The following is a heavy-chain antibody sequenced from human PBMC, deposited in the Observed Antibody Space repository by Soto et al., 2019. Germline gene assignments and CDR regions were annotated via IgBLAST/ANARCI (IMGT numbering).Heavy chain of an antibody. V-gene: IGHV4-34*01. CDR1: GGSFSGYY. CDR2: INHSGST. CDR3: ARGLWFGELFDRYYYYYYMDV. Sequence: SETLSLTCAVYGGSFSGYYWSWIRQPPGKGLEWIGEINHSGSTNYNPSLKIRVTISVDTSKNQFSLKLSSVTAADTAVYYCARGLWFGELFDRYYYYYYMDVWGKGTTVTVSS. D-gene: IGHD3-10*01. J-gene: IGHJ6*03.